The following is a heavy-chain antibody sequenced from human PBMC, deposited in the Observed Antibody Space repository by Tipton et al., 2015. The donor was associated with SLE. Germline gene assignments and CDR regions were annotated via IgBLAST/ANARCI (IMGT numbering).Heavy chain of an antibody. Sequence: TLSLTCAVSGYSISSGYYWGWIRQPPGKGLEWIGSIYHSGSTYYNPSLKSRVTISVDTSKNQFSLKLISVTAADTAVYYCARVPLLPDYWGQGTLVTVSP. J-gene: IGHJ4*02. CDR2: IYHSGST. V-gene: IGHV4-38-2*01. CDR1: GYSISSGYY. CDR3: ARVPLLPDY.